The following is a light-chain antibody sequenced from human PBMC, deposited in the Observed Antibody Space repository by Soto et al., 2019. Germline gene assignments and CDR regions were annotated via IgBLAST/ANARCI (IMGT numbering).Light chain of an antibody. Sequence: EIVMTQSPATLSVSPGDRATLYCRASQSVSNKYLAWYQQKPGQAPRLLISGASSRATGIPDRFSGSGSGTDFTLTISRLEPEDFAVYYCQQYDSSPLTFGGGTKVDIK. J-gene: IGKJ4*01. CDR3: QQYDSSPLT. CDR1: QSVSNKY. CDR2: GAS. V-gene: IGKV3-20*01.